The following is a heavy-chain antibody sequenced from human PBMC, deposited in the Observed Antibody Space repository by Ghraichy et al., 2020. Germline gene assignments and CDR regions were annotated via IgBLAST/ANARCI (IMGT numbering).Heavy chain of an antibody. J-gene: IGHJ4*02. CDR3: ARDRAYKSFDY. CDR2: IKQDGSEK. V-gene: IGHV3-7*03. CDR1: GFNFTASW. Sequence: GESLNISCAASGFNFTASWMNWVRQAPGKGLEWVAGIKQDGSEKYHVDSVKGRFTISRDNAKNSLYLQMNSLRVEDTAVYYCARDRAYKSFDYWCQGILVSVSS. D-gene: IGHD5-24*01.